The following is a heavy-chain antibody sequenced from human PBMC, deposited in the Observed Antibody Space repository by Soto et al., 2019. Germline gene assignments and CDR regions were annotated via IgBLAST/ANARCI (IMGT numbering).Heavy chain of an antibody. J-gene: IGHJ5*02. CDR2: IYYTGST. CDR3: AREGGNLNWFDP. CDR1: GDSMSTYY. V-gene: IGHV4-59*01. Sequence: PSETLSLTCTVSGDSMSTYYWSWIRQPPGKGLEWVGYIYYTGSTNYNPSLKSRVTVSIDTSKNQFSLILSSVTAADTAVYYCAREGGNLNWFDPWGQGTLVTVSS. D-gene: IGHD1-26*01.